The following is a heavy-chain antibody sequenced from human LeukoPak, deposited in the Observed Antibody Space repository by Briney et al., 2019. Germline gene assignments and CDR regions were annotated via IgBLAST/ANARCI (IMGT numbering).Heavy chain of an antibody. CDR1: GFTLSDSA. CDR2: IRSKTNSFAT. D-gene: IGHD4/OR15-4a*01. V-gene: IGHV3-73*01. CDR3: ARHKDPDYGDRKLFDY. Sequence: GGSLRLSCAASGFTLSDSAMHWVRQASGKGLEWVGRIRSKTNSFATEYAALVKGRFTISRDDSKNTVYLQLNSLKTEDTATYFCARHKDPDYGDRKLFDYWGLGTLVTVSS. J-gene: IGHJ4*02.